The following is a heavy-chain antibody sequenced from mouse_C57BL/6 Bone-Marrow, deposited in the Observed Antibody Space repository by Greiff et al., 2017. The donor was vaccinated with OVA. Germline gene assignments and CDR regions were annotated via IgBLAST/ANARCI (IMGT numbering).Heavy chain of an antibody. CDR3: ARTYGSSYWYFDV. J-gene: IGHJ1*03. Sequence: EVKLVESGGGLVKPGGSLTLSCAASGFTFSDYGMHWVRQAPEKGLEWVAYISSGSSTIYYADTVKGRFTISRDNAKNTLFLQMTSLRSEDTAMYYCARTYGSSYWYFDVWGTGTTVTVSS. V-gene: IGHV5-17*01. CDR2: ISSGSSTI. D-gene: IGHD1-1*01. CDR1: GFTFSDYG.